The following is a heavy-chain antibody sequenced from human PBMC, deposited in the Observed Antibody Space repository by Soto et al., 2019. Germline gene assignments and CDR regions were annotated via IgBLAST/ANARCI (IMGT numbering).Heavy chain of an antibody. CDR3: AKGGIMITCGGVLRY. J-gene: IGHJ4*02. V-gene: IGHV3-23*01. CDR1: GFTFSSYA. D-gene: IGHD3-16*01. CDR2: ISGSGGST. Sequence: GGSLRLSCAASGFTFSSYAMSWVRQAPGKGLEWVSAISGSGGSTYYADSVKGRFTISRDNSKNTLYLQMNSLRAEDTAVYYCAKGGIMITCGGVLRYWGQGTLVTVSS.